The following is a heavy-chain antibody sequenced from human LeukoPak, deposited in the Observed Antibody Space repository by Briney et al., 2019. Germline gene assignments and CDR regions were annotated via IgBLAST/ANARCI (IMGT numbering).Heavy chain of an antibody. D-gene: IGHD3-3*01. CDR1: GGSISPYY. V-gene: IGHV4-59*01. Sequence: KPSETLSLTCTVSGGSISPYYWSWIRQPPGKGLEWIGYIYYSGSTNYNPSLKSQVTMSVDTSKNQFSLKLTSVTAADTAVYYCARYDFNKYFDYWGQGILVTVSS. CDR3: ARYDFNKYFDY. CDR2: IYYSGST. J-gene: IGHJ4*02.